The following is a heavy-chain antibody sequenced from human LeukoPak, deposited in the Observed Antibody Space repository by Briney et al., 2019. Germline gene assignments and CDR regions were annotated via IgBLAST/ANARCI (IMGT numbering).Heavy chain of an antibody. J-gene: IGHJ4*02. V-gene: IGHV3-74*01. CDR3: ARGDTAMAYFDY. CDR1: GFTFSSYW. D-gene: IGHD5-18*01. Sequence: PGGSLRLACAASGFTFSSYWMHWVRQAPGKGLVWVSRINSDGSSTSYADSVKGRFTISRDNAKNTLYLQMNSLRAEDTAVYYCARGDTAMAYFDYWGQGTLVTVSS. CDR2: INSDGSST.